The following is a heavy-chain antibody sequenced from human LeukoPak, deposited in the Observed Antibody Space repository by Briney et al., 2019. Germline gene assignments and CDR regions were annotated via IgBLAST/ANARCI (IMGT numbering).Heavy chain of an antibody. V-gene: IGHV3-23*05. Sequence: GGSLRLSCAASGFTLSSYAMSWVRQAPGRGLEWVSTIDTRGTGTFYADSVKGRFTISRDNPKNTLFVQMSGLRAEDTAVYYCAKGLLTAGSHNCMDVWGKGTTVTVSS. J-gene: IGHJ6*03. D-gene: IGHD2-21*02. CDR2: IDTRGTGT. CDR3: AKGLLTAGSHNCMDV. CDR1: GFTLSSYA.